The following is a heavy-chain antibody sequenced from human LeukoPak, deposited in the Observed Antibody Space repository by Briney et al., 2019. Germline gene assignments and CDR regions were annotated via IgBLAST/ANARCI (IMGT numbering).Heavy chain of an antibody. CDR3: AREIDRDGYNRFFDY. V-gene: IGHV1-3*01. Sequence: ASVKVSCKASGYTFTTYTMHWVRQAPGQRLEWMGWINAGNGNTKYSQKLQGRVTITRDTSASTAYMDLSSPRSEDTAVYYCAREIDRDGYNRFFDYWGQGTLVTVSS. CDR1: GYTFTTYT. J-gene: IGHJ4*02. D-gene: IGHD5-24*01. CDR2: INAGNGNT.